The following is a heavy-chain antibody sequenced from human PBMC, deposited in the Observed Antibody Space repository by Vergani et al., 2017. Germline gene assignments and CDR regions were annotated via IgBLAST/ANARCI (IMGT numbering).Heavy chain of an antibody. CDR2: IYYSGST. CDR1: GGSISSYY. J-gene: IGHJ6*02. CDR3: ASKAANDGYDYYGMDV. D-gene: IGHD6-25*01. V-gene: IGHV4-59*01. Sequence: QVQLPESGPGLVKPSQPLSLTCTVSGGSISSYYWSWIRQPPGKGLEWIGYIYYSGSTNYNPSLKSRVTISVDTSKNQFSLKLSSVTAADTAVYYCASKAANDGYDYYGMDVWGQGTTVTVSS.